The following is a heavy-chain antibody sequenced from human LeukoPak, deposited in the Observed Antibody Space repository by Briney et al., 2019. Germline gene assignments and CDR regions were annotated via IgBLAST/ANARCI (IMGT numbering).Heavy chain of an antibody. CDR1: GGSISSHY. J-gene: IGHJ6*03. CDR3: ARCYSSSSPYYYYYYMDV. D-gene: IGHD6-6*01. CDR2: IYYSGST. Sequence: SETLSLTCTVSGGSISSHYWSWIRQPPGKGLEWIGYIYYSGSTNYNPSLKSRVTISVDTSKNQFSLKLSSVTAADTAVYYCARCYSSSSPYYYYYYMDVWGKRTTVTLSS. V-gene: IGHV4-59*11.